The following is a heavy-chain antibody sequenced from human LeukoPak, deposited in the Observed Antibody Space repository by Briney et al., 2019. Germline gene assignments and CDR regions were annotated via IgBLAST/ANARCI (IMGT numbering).Heavy chain of an antibody. J-gene: IGHJ6*03. D-gene: IGHD3-10*01. Sequence: GESLKISCKGSGYSFTSYWIGWVRQMPGKGLEWMGIIYLNDSDTRYSPSFQGQVIISADKSISTAYLQWSSLKASDTAMYYCARLATLMVRGVVEAYYYMDVWGKGTTVTLSS. CDR1: GYSFTSYW. CDR3: ARLATLMVRGVVEAYYYMDV. V-gene: IGHV5-51*01. CDR2: IYLNDSDT.